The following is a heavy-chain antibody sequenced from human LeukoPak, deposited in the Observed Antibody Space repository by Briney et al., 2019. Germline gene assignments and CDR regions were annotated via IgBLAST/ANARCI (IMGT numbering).Heavy chain of an antibody. J-gene: IGHJ6*02. V-gene: IGHV3-66*01. CDR1: GFTVSSNY. CDR2: IYSGGST. D-gene: IGHD4-17*01. CDR3: ARMGGDEYYYYYYGMDV. Sequence: GGSLRLSCAASGFTVSSNYMSWVRQAPGKGLEWVSVIYSGGSTYYADSVKGRFTISRDNSKNTLYLQMNSLRAEDTAVYYCARMGGDEYYYYYYGMDVWGQGTTVTVSS.